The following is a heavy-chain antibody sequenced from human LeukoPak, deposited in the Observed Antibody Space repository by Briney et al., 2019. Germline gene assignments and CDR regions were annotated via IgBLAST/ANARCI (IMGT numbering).Heavy chain of an antibody. J-gene: IGHJ4*02. Sequence: GGSLRLSCAASGFTFSSYAMSWVRQAPGKGLEWVSAISGSGGSTYYADSVKGRFTISRGNSKNTLYLQMNSLRAEDTAVYYCAKDCSYSSGWYFADYWGQGTLVTVSS. D-gene: IGHD6-19*01. CDR3: AKDCSYSSGWYFADY. CDR2: ISGSGGST. CDR1: GFTFSSYA. V-gene: IGHV3-23*01.